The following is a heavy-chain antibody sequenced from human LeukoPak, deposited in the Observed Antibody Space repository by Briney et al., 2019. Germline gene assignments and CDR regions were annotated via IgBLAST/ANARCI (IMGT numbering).Heavy chain of an antibody. CDR1: GYTFTSHD. CDR2: VNPNSGNT. Sequence: ASVNVSFKASGYTFTSHDINWVRQATGQGLEWMGWVNPNSGNTGYAQKFQGRVTMTRNTSISTAYMELSSLRSEDTAVYYCARVEYSGYDSRLTDVWGQGTTVTVSS. J-gene: IGHJ6*02. CDR3: ARVEYSGYDSRLTDV. V-gene: IGHV1-8*01. D-gene: IGHD5-12*01.